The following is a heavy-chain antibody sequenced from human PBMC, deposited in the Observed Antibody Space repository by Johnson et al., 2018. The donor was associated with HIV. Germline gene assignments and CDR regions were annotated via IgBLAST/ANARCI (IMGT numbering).Heavy chain of an antibody. CDR1: GFTFDDYA. Sequence: VQLVESGGGLVQPGRSLRLSCAASGFTFDDYAMHWVRQGPGKGLEWVSGISWDSGVTAYADSVKGRFTISRDNARNSLYLQMNSLRAEDTAVYYCASPPDAFDIWGQGTMVTVSS. V-gene: IGHV3-9*01. CDR3: ASPPDAFDI. CDR2: ISWDSGVT. J-gene: IGHJ3*02.